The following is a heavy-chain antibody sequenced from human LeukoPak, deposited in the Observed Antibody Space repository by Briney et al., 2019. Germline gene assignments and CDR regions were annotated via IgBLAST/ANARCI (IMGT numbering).Heavy chain of an antibody. CDR3: AREWGV. CDR2: ISSTSSTI. V-gene: IGHV3-48*01. Sequence: GGSLRLSCAASGFTFSDYGMNWVRQAPGKGLEWLSHISSTSSTIKYADSVKGRFTISRDNAKNSVYLRMHGLRVENTAVYYCAREWGVWGKGTTVTVSS. D-gene: IGHD1-26*01. CDR1: GFTFSDYG. J-gene: IGHJ6*04.